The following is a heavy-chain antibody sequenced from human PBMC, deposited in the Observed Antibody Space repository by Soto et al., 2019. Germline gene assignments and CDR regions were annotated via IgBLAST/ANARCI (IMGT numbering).Heavy chain of an antibody. J-gene: IGHJ4*02. Sequence: GGSLRLSCSASGFTFSSYAMHWVRQAPGKGLEYVSAISSNGGSTYYADSVKGRFTISRDNSKNTLYLQMSSLRAEDTAVYYCVKDPNPHVDTAMVVDYWGQGTLVTVSS. V-gene: IGHV3-64D*08. CDR1: GFTFSSYA. D-gene: IGHD5-18*01. CDR3: VKDPNPHVDTAMVVDY. CDR2: ISSNGGST.